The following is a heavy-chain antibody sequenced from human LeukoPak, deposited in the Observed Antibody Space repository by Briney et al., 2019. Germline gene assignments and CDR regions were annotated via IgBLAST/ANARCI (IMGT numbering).Heavy chain of an antibody. D-gene: IGHD6-19*01. V-gene: IGHV4-39*07. CDR3: AGRYSSGWYPIDY. J-gene: IGHJ4*02. CDR2: IYYSGST. CDR1: GGSISSSSYY. Sequence: PSETLSLTCTVSGGSISSSSYYWGWIRQPPGKGLEWIGSIYYSGSTYYNPSLKSRVTISVDTSKNQFSLKLSSVTAADTAVYYCAGRYSSGWYPIDYWGQGTLVTVSS.